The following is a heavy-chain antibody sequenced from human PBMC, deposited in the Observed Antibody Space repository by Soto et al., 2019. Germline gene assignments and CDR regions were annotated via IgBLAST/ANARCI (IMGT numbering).Heavy chain of an antibody. CDR2: INHSGGST. Sequence: QVQLVQSGAEVKKPGASVKVSCKSSGYTFTSDYMHWGRQAPGQGLEWMGIINHSGGSTSYAQKFQGRVQMTRHTSTSTAYIVLSSLGYEDKAVYYCASGLYDILTGYYWGGFAPWRQGTLVTVSS. V-gene: IGHV1-46*01. CDR1: GYTFTSDY. D-gene: IGHD3-9*01. CDR3: ASGLYDILTGYYWGGFAP. J-gene: IGHJ5*02.